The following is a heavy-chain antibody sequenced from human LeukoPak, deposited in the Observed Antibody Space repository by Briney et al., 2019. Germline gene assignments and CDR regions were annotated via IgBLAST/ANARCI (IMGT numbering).Heavy chain of an antibody. CDR2: INHSGST. CDR3: ARRDIGAAYSSLGYYYMDV. V-gene: IGHV4-34*01. J-gene: IGHJ6*03. D-gene: IGHD2-15*01. CDR1: GGSFSGYY. Sequence: PSETLSLTCAVYGGSFSGYYWSWIRQPPGKGLEWIGEINHSGSTNYNPSLKSRVTISVDTSKNQFSLKLSSVTAADTAVYYCARRDIGAAYSSLGYYYMDVWGKGTTVTVSS.